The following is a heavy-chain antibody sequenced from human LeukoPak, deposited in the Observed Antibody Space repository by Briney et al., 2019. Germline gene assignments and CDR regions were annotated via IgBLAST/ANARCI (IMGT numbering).Heavy chain of an antibody. J-gene: IGHJ6*02. D-gene: IGHD2-2*01. Sequence: GGSLRLSCAASGFTVSSNYMSWVRQAPGKGLEWVSLIYASGNTYYADSVKGRFTISRDNARNTLYLQMNSLRAEDTAVYYCASSDCSSTSATCYYYYGMDVWGQGTTVTVSS. V-gene: IGHV3-66*01. CDR1: GFTVSSNY. CDR3: ASSDCSSTSATCYYYYGMDV. CDR2: IYASGNT.